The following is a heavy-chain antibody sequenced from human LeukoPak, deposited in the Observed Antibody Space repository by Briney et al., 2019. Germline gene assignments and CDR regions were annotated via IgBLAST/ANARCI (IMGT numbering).Heavy chain of an antibody. CDR1: GGSISGYY. V-gene: IGHV4-59*08. CDR3: ARAGNTIFGVVISYFDY. J-gene: IGHJ4*02. Sequence: SETLSLTCTVSGGSISGYYWSWVRQPPGKALEWIGYVYYSGSTTYNPSLESRVTISVDTSKNHFSLKLSSVTAADTAVYYCARAGNTIFGVVISYFDYWGQGTLVTVSS. D-gene: IGHD3-3*01. CDR2: VYYSGST.